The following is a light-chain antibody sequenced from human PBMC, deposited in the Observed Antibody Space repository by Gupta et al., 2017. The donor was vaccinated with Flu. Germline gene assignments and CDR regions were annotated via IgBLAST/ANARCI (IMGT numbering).Light chain of an antibody. J-gene: IGKJ2*01. CDR2: AAS. V-gene: IGKV1-39*01. CDR1: QSISTF. CDR3: QQSHISPPT. Sequence: DIQMTQSPSSLSASVGDRVTITCRASQSISTFLNWYQQKPGKAPKFLIYAASSLVSGVPSRFSGSGSGTDFSLTISSLQPEDFATYYCQQSHISPPTFGQGTXLEIK.